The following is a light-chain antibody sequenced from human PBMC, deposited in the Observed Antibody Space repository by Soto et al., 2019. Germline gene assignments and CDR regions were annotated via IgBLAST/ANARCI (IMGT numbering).Light chain of an antibody. Sequence: PGDRATLSCRASESVSTRVAWYQQRPGKAPRLLIYGASTRDTGIPGRFSGSGSGTEFTLTISSLESEDFAVYYCQQYYTWSSFCQGTRLEIK. J-gene: IGKJ5*01. V-gene: IGKV3-15*01. CDR1: ESVSTR. CDR2: GAS. CDR3: QQYYTWSS.